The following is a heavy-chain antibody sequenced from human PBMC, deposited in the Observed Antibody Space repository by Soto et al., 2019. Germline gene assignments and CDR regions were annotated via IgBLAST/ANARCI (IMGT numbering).Heavy chain of an antibody. D-gene: IGHD3-22*01. Sequence: ASVKVSCKASGYSFTSYGISWVRQAPGQGLEWMGWISAYSGNTNYAQKLQGRVTMTTDTSTSTAYMELRSLRSDDTAVYYCARDLVFGRPVHPTSLYYRAFDYWGQGTLVTVSS. CDR2: ISAYSGNT. CDR1: GYSFTSYG. CDR3: ARDLVFGRPVHPTSLYYRAFDY. V-gene: IGHV1-18*01. J-gene: IGHJ4*02.